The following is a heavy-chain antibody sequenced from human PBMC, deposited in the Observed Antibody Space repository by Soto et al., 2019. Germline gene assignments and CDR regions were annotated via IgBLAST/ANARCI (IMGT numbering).Heavy chain of an antibody. CDR3: ARIERSTTPCDSWLEP. CDR1: GYTFTTFW. D-gene: IGHD1-26*01. CDR2: IDPGDTYA. Sequence: HGESLTISCTGFGYTFTTFWSRWVRQMPGKGLEWVGRIDPGDTYATYSPSFHGQVTISADMATSTAYLQWSSLKASATAMYFCARIERSTTPCDSWLEPWCPGTLLPV. V-gene: IGHV5-10-1*04. J-gene: IGHJ5*02.